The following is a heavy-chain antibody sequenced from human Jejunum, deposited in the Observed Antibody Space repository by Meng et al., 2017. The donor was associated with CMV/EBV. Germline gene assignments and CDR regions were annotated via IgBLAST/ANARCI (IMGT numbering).Heavy chain of an antibody. CDR2: ISGSSTYI. CDR3: ARAIDYGDPNWFDP. D-gene: IGHD4-17*01. J-gene: IGHJ5*02. V-gene: IGHV3-21*01. CDR1: GFTFTSSS. Sequence: GFTFTSSSITWVRQAPGKGLEWLSYISGSSTYIYHADSVKGRFTISRDNAKNSVYLQMNRLRAEDTAVYYCARAIDYGDPNWFDPWGQGTLVTVSS.